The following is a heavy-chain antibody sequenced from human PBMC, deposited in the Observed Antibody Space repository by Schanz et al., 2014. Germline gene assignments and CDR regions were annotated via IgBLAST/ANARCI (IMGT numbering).Heavy chain of an antibody. Sequence: QVHLVQSGAEVKKPGASVKVSCKASGYNITSNDVTWVRQATGQGLEWMGWINGYNGHTLYAQKFQGRVTMTTDTSTSTSYMELTSLRFDDTAVYYCARDFSAYVGNYFDYWGQGTMVTVSS. J-gene: IGHJ4*03. V-gene: IGHV1-18*01. CDR1: GYNITSND. CDR2: INGYNGHT. CDR3: ARDFSAYVGNYFDY. D-gene: IGHD5-12*01.